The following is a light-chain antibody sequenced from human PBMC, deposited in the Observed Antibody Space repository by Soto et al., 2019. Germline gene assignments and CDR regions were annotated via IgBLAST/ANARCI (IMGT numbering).Light chain of an antibody. Sequence: DIQMTQSPASVSTSVGDRVIITCRASQGISSWIAWYQQKPGEAPKLLIYAASRLHSGVPSRFSGSGSGTDFTLTISSLQPEDFATYYCQQADSLPVTFGGGTKVEIK. CDR2: AAS. J-gene: IGKJ4*01. CDR3: QQADSLPVT. V-gene: IGKV1D-12*01. CDR1: QGISSW.